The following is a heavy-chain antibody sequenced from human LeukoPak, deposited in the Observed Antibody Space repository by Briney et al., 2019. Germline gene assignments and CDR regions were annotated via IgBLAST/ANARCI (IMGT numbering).Heavy chain of an antibody. Sequence: ASVQVSCKACGCTFTSYYLHWVGQAPGRGLAWMGIINPSGCSTSYAPKFQGRVTMTRDTSTSTVYMERSSLRSEDTAVYYCARDTPYYYGSGREDYYYGMDVWGQGTTVTVSS. V-gene: IGHV1-46*01. CDR1: GCTFTSYY. D-gene: IGHD3-10*01. J-gene: IGHJ6*02. CDR3: ARDTPYYYGSGREDYYYGMDV. CDR2: INPSGCST.